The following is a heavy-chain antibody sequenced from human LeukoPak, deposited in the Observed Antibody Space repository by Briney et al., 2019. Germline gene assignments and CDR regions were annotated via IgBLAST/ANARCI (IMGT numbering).Heavy chain of an antibody. V-gene: IGHV1-18*01. Sequence: ASVKVSCMASGYAFPTSGLTWVRQAPGRGLEWIGWISAVNGNTSYAEKFLDRVTMTTDTATSTAYMDLGSLTSDATAVYFCTRSLVFWGQGTQVTVSP. CDR2: ISAVNGNT. J-gene: IGHJ4*02. D-gene: IGHD3-10*01. CDR1: GYAFPTSG. CDR3: TRSLVF.